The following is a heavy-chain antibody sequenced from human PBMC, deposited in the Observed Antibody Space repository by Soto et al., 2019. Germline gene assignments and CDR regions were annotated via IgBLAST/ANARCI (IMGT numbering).Heavy chain of an antibody. Sequence: GGLLRLSWAASGFTFSSFWMSWVRQAPGKGLEWVANIKQDESEKYYVDSVKGRFTISRDNAKNSLYLQMNSLRAEDTAVYFCARGVAVGGYSLQHWGQGTLVTVSS. CDR1: GFTFSSFW. CDR3: ARGVAVGGYSLQH. CDR2: IKQDESEK. J-gene: IGHJ1*01. D-gene: IGHD5-18*01. V-gene: IGHV3-7*01.